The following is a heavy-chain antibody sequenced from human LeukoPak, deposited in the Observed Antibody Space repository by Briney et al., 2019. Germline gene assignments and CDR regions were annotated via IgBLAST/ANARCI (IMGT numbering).Heavy chain of an antibody. CDR3: ARSDRVYGKREYFDY. CDR1: GGSFSGYY. D-gene: IGHD5/OR15-5a*01. J-gene: IGHJ4*02. Sequence: SETLSFTCTVFGGSFSGYYWSWIRQPPGKGLGWFGYIYYSGSTNNNPTHKTRVTISVDTSKNQFSLKLSSVTAADTAVYYCARSDRVYGKREYFDYWGQGTLVTVSS. CDR2: IYYSGST. V-gene: IGHV4-59*13.